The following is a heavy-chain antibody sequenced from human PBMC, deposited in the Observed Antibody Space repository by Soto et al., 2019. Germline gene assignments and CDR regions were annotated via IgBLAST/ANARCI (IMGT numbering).Heavy chain of an antibody. V-gene: IGHV1-8*01. CDR1: GYTFTSYD. D-gene: IGHD2-15*01. CDR3: GRVKTLRYYYGMDV. CDR2: MNPNSGNT. J-gene: IGHJ6*02. Sequence: QVQLVQSGAEVKKPGASVKVSCKASGYTFTSYDINWVRQATGQGLEWMGWMNPNSGNTGYAQKFQGRVTMPRNTSISTGYMELSSRRSEDPAVYYCGRVKTLRYYYGMDVWGQGTKVTVSS.